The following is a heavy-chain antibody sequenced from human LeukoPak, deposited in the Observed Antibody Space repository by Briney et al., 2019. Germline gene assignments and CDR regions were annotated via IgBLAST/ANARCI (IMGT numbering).Heavy chain of an antibody. V-gene: IGHV4-59*08. D-gene: IGHD3-3*01. J-gene: IGHJ4*02. CDR1: GGSISSYY. Sequence: PSETLSLTCTVAGGSISSYYWSWIRQPPGKGLEWIGYIYYSGSTNYNPSLKSRVTISVDTSKNQFSLKLSSVTAADTAVYYCARSLGHYYDFWSGYYYPDWGQGTLVGVSS. CDR3: ARSLGHYYDFWSGYYYPD. CDR2: IYYSGST.